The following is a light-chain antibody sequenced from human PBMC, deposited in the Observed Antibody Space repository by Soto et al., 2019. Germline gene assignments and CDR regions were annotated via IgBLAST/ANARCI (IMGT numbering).Light chain of an antibody. Sequence: EGVFTQAPGALSLSPGEIATLSCSTSQSVSSSYLAWYQQKPGQAPRLLIYGASSRATGIPDRFSGSGSGTDFTLTISRLEPEDFAVYNWQHYANSPPYTFGQGNKLEI. CDR3: QHYANSPPYT. J-gene: IGKJ2*01. CDR2: GAS. V-gene: IGKV3-20*01. CDR1: QSVSSSY.